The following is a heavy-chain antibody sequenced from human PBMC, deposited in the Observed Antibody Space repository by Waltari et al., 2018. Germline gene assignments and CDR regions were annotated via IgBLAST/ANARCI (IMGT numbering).Heavy chain of an antibody. CDR1: GFTFSSYS. V-gene: IGHV3-7*03. D-gene: IGHD3-10*02. CDR2: IKEDGTEK. Sequence: EVQLVESGGGLVQPGGSLRLSCAASGFTFSSYSMTGGRQAPGKGLEGVANIKEDGTEKKYVDSVKGRFTISRDNAKNPLYLEMNSLRVEDTAVYYCARGRYVPGPWGQGTLVTVSS. J-gene: IGHJ5*02. CDR3: ARGRYVPGP.